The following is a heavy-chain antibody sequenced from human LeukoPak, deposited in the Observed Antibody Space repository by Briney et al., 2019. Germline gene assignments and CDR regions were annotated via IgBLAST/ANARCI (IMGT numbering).Heavy chain of an antibody. CDR3: ARDSRSGFGEFNWFDP. CDR2: IYYSGST. J-gene: IGHJ5*02. Sequence: SQTLSLTCTVSGGSISSGGYYWSWIRQHPGKGLEWIGYIYYSGSTYYNPSLKSRVTISVDTSKNQFSLKLSSVTAADTAVYYCARDSRSGFGEFNWFDPWGQGTLVTVSS. V-gene: IGHV4-31*03. CDR1: GGSISSGGYY. D-gene: IGHD3-10*01.